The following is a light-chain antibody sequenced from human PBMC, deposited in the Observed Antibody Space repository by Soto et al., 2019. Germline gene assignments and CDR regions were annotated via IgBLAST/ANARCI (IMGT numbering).Light chain of an antibody. V-gene: IGLV1-44*01. Sequence: QSVLTQPPSASGTPGQSVTISCSGSSSNIGDNTVNWYQRLPGTAPKLLMYSNDQRWSGVPDRFSGSKSGTSASLAISGHQSEDEADYYCAVWDDSLDGVVFGGGTKLTVL. CDR3: AVWDDSLDGVV. CDR1: SSNIGDNT. J-gene: IGLJ2*01. CDR2: SND.